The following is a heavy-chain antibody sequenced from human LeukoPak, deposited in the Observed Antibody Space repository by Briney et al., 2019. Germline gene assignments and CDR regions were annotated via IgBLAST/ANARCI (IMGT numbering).Heavy chain of an antibody. CDR1: GYTSTIYY. CDR2: INPSGGST. CDR3: ASDGRDQLQTYYYYYGMDV. V-gene: IGHV1-46*01. D-gene: IGHD2-2*01. Sequence: ASVTVSCKASGYTSTIYYMHLVRQAPGQGLEWMGIINPSGGSTSYAQKFQGRVTMTRDTSTSTVYMELSSLRSEDTAVYYCASDGRDQLQTYYYYYGMDVWGQGTTVTVSS. J-gene: IGHJ6*02.